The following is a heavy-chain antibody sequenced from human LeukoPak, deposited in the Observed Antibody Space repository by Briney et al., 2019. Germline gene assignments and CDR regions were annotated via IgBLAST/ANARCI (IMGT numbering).Heavy chain of an antibody. CDR1: GASISSHY. V-gene: IGHV4-59*11. CDR2: IFYSGYT. CDR3: ARDAVTRNCSSIGCQIAAAGLDY. D-gene: IGHD6-13*01. Sequence: KTSETLSLTCTVSGASISSHYWSWIRQPPGKGLEWIGYIFYSGYTNYNPSLKSRVTISVDTSKNQFSLRLRSVTAADTAVYYCARDAVTRNCSSIGCQIAAAGLDYWGQGTLVAVSS. J-gene: IGHJ4*02.